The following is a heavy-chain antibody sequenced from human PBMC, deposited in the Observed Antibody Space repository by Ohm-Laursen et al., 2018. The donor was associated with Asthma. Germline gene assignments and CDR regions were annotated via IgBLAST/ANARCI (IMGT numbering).Heavy chain of an antibody. CDR3: ARCHKKVDHEGAY. J-gene: IGHJ4*02. D-gene: IGHD1-14*01. CDR1: GFTLSPYD. V-gene: IGHV3-21*01. Sequence: SLRLSCTASGFTLSPYDMNWVRQAPGKGLEWVSSISGSRSNTYYSDSVKGRFTISRDNAKNSLYLQMNSLRVEDTAVYYCARCHKKVDHEGAYWGQGALVTVAS. CDR2: ISGSRSNT.